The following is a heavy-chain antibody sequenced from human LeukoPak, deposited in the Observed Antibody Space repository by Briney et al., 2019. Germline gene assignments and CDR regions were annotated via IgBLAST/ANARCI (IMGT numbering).Heavy chain of an antibody. D-gene: IGHD2-15*01. J-gene: IGHJ6*03. V-gene: IGHV3-23*01. CDR3: VKNGDRGAYCSGGSCYPYYYYYMDV. Sequence: GGTLRLSCAASGFTFSSCGMSWVRQAPGKGLEWVSSISFTGGTTYYADSVKGRFTISRDNSKDTLYLQMNSVRAEDTAIYYCVKNGDRGAYCSGGSCYPYYYYYMDVWGKGTTVTISS. CDR2: ISFTGGTT. CDR1: GFTFSSCG.